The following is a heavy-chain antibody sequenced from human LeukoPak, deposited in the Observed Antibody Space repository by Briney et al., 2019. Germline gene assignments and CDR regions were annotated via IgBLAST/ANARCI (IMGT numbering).Heavy chain of an antibody. J-gene: IGHJ3*02. Sequence: GGSLRLSCAASGFTFNSYSMNWVRQAPGKGLEWVSSISSSSSYIYYADSVKGRFTISRDNAKNSLYLQRNSLRAEDTAVYYCARGRDAFDIWGQGTMVTVSS. CDR2: ISSSSSYI. CDR1: GFTFNSYS. CDR3: ARGRDAFDI. V-gene: IGHV3-21*01.